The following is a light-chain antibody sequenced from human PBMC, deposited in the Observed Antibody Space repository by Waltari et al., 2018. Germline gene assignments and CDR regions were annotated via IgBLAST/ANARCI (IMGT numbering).Light chain of an antibody. V-gene: IGLV2-14*01. Sequence: QSALTQPASVSGSPGQSITISCTGTSRDVGGYNYVSWYQQHPVKAPKLLIYDVSERPSGVSNPVSGSKAGNTASLTISGLQAEDEADYYCSSYTSSNTWVFGGGTKLTVL. CDR3: SSYTSSNTWV. J-gene: IGLJ3*02. CDR1: SRDVGGYNY. CDR2: DVS.